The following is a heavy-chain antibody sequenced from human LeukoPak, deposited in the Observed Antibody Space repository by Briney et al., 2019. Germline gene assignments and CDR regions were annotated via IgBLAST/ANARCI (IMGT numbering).Heavy chain of an antibody. D-gene: IGHD3-22*01. CDR2: INPSGGST. CDR1: GYTFTSYY. Sequence: ASVKVSCKASGYTFTSYYMHWVRQAPGQGLEWMGIINPSGGSTSYAQKFQGRVTMTRDMSTSTVYMELSSLRSEDTAVYYCARDHTPPPYYYDSSGQSGVGYWGQGTLVTVSS. J-gene: IGHJ4*02. CDR3: ARDHTPPPYYYDSSGQSGVGY. V-gene: IGHV1-46*01.